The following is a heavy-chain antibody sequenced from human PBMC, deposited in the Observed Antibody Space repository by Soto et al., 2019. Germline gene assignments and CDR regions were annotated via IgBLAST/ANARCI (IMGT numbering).Heavy chain of an antibody. V-gene: IGHV1-18*01. CDR3: ARGRYGDY. J-gene: IGHJ4*02. Sequence: QAHLVQSGPEVKKPGASVKVSCKGSGYIFTSYGIAWVRQAPGQGLEWMGWISAHNGNTEYAQKFQGRVTVTRDTSTSTAYLELRSLRSDDTALYYCARGRYGDYSGQGALVTVSS. D-gene: IGHD4-17*01. CDR1: GYIFTSYG. CDR2: ISAHNGNT.